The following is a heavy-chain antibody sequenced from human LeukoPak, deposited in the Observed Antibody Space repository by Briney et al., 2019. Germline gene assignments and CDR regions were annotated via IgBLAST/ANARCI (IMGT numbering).Heavy chain of an antibody. D-gene: IGHD3-22*01. Sequence: TGGSLRLSCVASGFTLSTYAMTWVRQAPGKGLGWVSYISSSSSTIYYADSVKGRFTISRDNAENSLFLQMSSLRDEDTAVYYCARIRSGYYSDYWGQGTLVTVSS. CDR3: ARIRSGYYSDY. CDR2: ISSSSSTI. CDR1: GFTLSTYA. V-gene: IGHV3-48*02. J-gene: IGHJ4*02.